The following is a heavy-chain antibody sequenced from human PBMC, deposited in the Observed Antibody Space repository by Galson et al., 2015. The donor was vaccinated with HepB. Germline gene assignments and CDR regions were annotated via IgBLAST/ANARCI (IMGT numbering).Heavy chain of an antibody. CDR1: GFTFGDYA. CDR2: IRSKAYGGTV. D-gene: IGHD1-20*01. J-gene: IGHJ4*02. V-gene: IGHV3-49*03. CDR3: TRDEGGITGTFDY. Sequence: SLRLSCAASGFTFGDYAMSWFRQAPGKGLEWVGFIRSKAYGGTVEDAASVKGRFTISRDDSKSIAYLRMNNLKTEDTAVYYCTRDEGGITGTFDYWGQGTLVTVSS.